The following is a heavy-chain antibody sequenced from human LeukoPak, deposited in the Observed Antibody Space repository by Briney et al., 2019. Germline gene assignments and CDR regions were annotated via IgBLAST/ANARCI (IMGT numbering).Heavy chain of an antibody. Sequence: ASVKVSCKSSGYTFTGYYMHWVRQAPGQGLEWMGWINPNSGGTNYAQKFQCRVTMTRDTSISTAYMELSRLRSDDTAVYYCARLHCSSTSCRNWFDPWGQGTLVTVSS. CDR3: ARLHCSSTSCRNWFDP. V-gene: IGHV1-2*02. CDR2: INPNSGGT. D-gene: IGHD2-2*01. CDR1: GYTFTGYY. J-gene: IGHJ5*02.